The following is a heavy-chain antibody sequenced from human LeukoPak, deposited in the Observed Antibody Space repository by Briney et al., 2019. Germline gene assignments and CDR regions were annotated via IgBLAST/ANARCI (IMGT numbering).Heavy chain of an antibody. CDR2: IYHSGST. CDR1: GGSISSGGYS. V-gene: IGHV4-30-2*01. Sequence: PSETLSLTCAVSGGSISSGGYSWSWIRRPPGKGLEWIGYIYHSGSTYYNPSLKSRVTISVDRSKNQFSLKLSSVTAADTAVYYCARTYYYDSSGYFDYWGQGTLVTVSS. D-gene: IGHD3-22*01. J-gene: IGHJ4*02. CDR3: ARTYYYDSSGYFDY.